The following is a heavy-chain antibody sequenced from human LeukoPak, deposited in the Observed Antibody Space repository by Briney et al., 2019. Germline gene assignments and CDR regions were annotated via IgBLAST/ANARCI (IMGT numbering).Heavy chain of an antibody. CDR2: IKQDGSEK. Sequence: PSGGSLRLSCAASGFTFSSYWVSWVRQAPGKGLEWVANIKQDGSEKYYVGSVKGRFTISRDNAKNSLYLQMNSLRAEDTAVYYCARVLSSTWFDPWGQGTLVTVSS. J-gene: IGHJ5*02. CDR3: ARVLSSTWFDP. V-gene: IGHV3-7*01. D-gene: IGHD1-1*01. CDR1: GFTFSSYW.